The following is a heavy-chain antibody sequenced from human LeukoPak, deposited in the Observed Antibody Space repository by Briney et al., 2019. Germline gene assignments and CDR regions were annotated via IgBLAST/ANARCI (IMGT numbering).Heavy chain of an antibody. D-gene: IGHD6-13*01. CDR1: GGSISSGSYY. Sequence: PSETLSLTCTVSGGSISSGSYYWSWIRKPAGKGLEWIGRIYTSGSTNYNPSLKSRVTISVDTSKNQFSLKLSSVTAADTAVYYCARHGSSWYYFDYWGQGTLVTVSS. J-gene: IGHJ4*02. CDR2: IYTSGST. V-gene: IGHV4-61*02. CDR3: ARHGSSWYYFDY.